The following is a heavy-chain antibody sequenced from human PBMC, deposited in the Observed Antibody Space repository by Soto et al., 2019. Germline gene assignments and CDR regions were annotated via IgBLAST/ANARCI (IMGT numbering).Heavy chain of an antibody. D-gene: IGHD3-9*01. V-gene: IGHV3-23*01. J-gene: IGHJ5*02. Sequence: PGGSLRLSCAASGFTFSSYAMSWVRQAPGKGLEWVSAISGSGGSTYYADSVKGRFTISRDNSKNTLYLQMNSLRADDTAVYYCARNYDIPNWFDPWGQGTLVTVSS. CDR3: ARNYDIPNWFDP. CDR2: ISGSGGST. CDR1: GFTFSSYA.